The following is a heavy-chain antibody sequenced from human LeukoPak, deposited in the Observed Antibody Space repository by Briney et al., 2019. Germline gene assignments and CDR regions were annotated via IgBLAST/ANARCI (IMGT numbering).Heavy chain of an antibody. CDR3: ARDGYYYGSGRVDYMDV. J-gene: IGHJ6*03. V-gene: IGHV1-18*01. CDR2: ISAYNGNT. CDR1: GYTFTSYG. Sequence: EASVKVSCNASGYTFTSYGISWVRQAPGQGLEWMGWISAYNGNTNYAQKLQGRVTMTTDTSTSTAYMELRSLRSDDTAVYYCARDGYYYGSGRVDYMDVWGKGTMVTVSS. D-gene: IGHD3-10*01.